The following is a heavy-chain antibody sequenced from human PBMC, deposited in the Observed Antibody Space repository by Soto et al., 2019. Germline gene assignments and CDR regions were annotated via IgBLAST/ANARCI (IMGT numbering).Heavy chain of an antibody. CDR3: AKDLSANIVRGAVDAFYI. V-gene: IGHV3-23*01. CDR1: GFTFSSYA. CDR2: ISGSGGST. J-gene: IGHJ3*02. Sequence: GGSLRLSCAASGFTFSSYAMSWVRQDPGKGLEWVSAISGSGGSTSYADSAKDRFTISRDNSKNTLYLQMNSLRAEDTAVYYCAKDLSANIVRGAVDAFYIWGQGKRV. D-gene: IGHD3-10*01.